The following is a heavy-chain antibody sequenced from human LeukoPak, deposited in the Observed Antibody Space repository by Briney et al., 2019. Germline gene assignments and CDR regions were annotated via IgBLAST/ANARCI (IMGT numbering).Heavy chain of an antibody. CDR3: APAGSGHYDSSGYYYFDY. J-gene: IGHJ4*02. V-gene: IGHV4-38-2*01. D-gene: IGHD3-22*01. CDR1: GYSISSGYY. Sequence: PSETLSLTCAVSGYSISSGYYWGWIRQPPGKGLEWIGSIYHSGSTYYNPSLKSRVTISVDTSKNQFSLKLSSVTAADTAVYYCAPAGSGHYDSSGYYYFDYWGQGTLVTVSS. CDR2: IYHSGST.